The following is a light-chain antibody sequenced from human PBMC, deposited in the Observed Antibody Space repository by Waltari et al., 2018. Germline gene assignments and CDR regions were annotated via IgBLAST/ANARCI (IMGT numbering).Light chain of an antibody. J-gene: IGLJ1*01. V-gene: IGLV2-14*03. Sequence: QSALTQPASVSGSPGQSITISCTGTSSDVGGYDYVSWYQKYPGKAPRLMIFEVSDRPSGVSNRFSGSKSDNTASLTISGLQAEDEADYYCSSYTVSSTLVFGTGTKLTVL. CDR1: SSDVGGYDY. CDR3: SSYTVSSTLV. CDR2: EVS.